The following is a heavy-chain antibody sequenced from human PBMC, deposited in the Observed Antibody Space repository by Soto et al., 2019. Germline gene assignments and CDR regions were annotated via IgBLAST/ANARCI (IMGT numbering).Heavy chain of an antibody. CDR3: ARAHCSGGSCYSDYYFYGMDV. D-gene: IGHD2-15*01. CDR1: GGTFSSYA. V-gene: IGHV1-69*13. Sequence: SVKVSCKASGGTFSSYAISWVRQAPGQGLEWMGGIIPIFGTANYAQKFQGRVTITADESTSTAYMELSSLRSEDTAVYYCARAHCSGGSCYSDYYFYGMDVWGQGTTVTVYS. CDR2: IIPIFGTA. J-gene: IGHJ6*02.